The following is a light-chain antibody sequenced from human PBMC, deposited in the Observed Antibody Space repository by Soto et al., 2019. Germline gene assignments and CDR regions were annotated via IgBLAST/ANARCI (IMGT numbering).Light chain of an antibody. J-gene: IGLJ2*01. Sequence: QLVLTQPASVSGSPGQSITISCTGTSSDVGGYNYVSWYQQYPGKAPKLMIYDVSNRPSGVSNRFSGSKSGNTASLTISGLQAEDEADYYCSSYTGSSTLVFGGGTKLTVL. CDR2: DVS. V-gene: IGLV2-14*01. CDR3: SSYTGSSTLV. CDR1: SSDVGGYNY.